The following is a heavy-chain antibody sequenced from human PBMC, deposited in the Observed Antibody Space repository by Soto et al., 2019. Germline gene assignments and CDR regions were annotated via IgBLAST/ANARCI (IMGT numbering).Heavy chain of an antibody. J-gene: IGHJ6*02. D-gene: IGHD3-22*01. Sequence: SETLSLTCAVYGGSFSGYYWSWIRQPPGKGLEWIGEINHSGSTNYNPSLKSRVTISVDTSKNQFSLKLSSVTAADTAVYYCARGGRDSSNHYRPHYYYGMDVWGQGTTVTVSS. CDR2: INHSGST. V-gene: IGHV4-34*01. CDR1: GGSFSGYY. CDR3: ARGGRDSSNHYRPHYYYGMDV.